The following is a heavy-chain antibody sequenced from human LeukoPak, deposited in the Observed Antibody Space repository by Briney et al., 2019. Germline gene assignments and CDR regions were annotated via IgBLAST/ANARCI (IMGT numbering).Heavy chain of an antibody. Sequence: GASVKVSCKASGYTFTGYYLHWVRQAPGQGLEWVGWINPNSGGTNYAQKFQGRVTMTRDTSISTAYMELTRLRSDDTAVYYCARAWGYNWNDGAYWGQGTLVTVSS. V-gene: IGHV1-2*02. CDR2: INPNSGGT. J-gene: IGHJ4*02. CDR1: GYTFTGYY. D-gene: IGHD1-20*01. CDR3: ARAWGYNWNDGAY.